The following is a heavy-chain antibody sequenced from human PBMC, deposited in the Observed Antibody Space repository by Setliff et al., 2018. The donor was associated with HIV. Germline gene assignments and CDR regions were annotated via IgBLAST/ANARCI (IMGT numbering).Heavy chain of an antibody. Sequence: GGSLRLSCAASGFTFRHYSMNWVRQAPGKGLEWFSSITNNSDTLYADSVKGRFTISRDNSKNTLYLQMNSLRAADTAVYYCVKDRTYMAFDIWGQGTMVTVSS. CDR3: VKDRTYMAFDI. CDR1: GFTFRHYS. J-gene: IGHJ3*02. CDR2: ITNNSDT. D-gene: IGHD1-20*01. V-gene: IGHV3-23*01.